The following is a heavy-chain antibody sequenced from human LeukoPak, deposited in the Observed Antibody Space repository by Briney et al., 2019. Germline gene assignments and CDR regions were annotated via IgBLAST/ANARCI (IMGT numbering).Heavy chain of an antibody. D-gene: IGHD6-19*01. V-gene: IGHV3-9*01. Sequence: PGGSLRLSCAASGFTFDDYAMHWVRQAPGKGLEWVSSISSSSSYIYYADSAKGRFTISRDNAKNSLYLQMNSLRAEDTALYYCAKDIRVVAGLVYWGQGTLVTVSS. CDR1: GFTFDDYA. CDR2: ISSSSSYI. CDR3: AKDIRVVAGLVY. J-gene: IGHJ4*02.